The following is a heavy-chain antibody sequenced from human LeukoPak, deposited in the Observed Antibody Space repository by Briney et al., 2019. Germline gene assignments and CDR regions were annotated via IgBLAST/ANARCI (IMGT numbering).Heavy chain of an antibody. CDR3: AKEGTAQISTWYDN. V-gene: IGHV3-30*18. Sequence: GGSLRLSCAGAGFTFSNYGMHWVRQAPGKGLEWVAVISYEGRTMYYGDSVKGRFTISRDNSRNTLFLQMNSLSPDDTAVCYCAKEGTAQISTWYDNWGQGTLVTVSS. D-gene: IGHD2-2*01. CDR2: ISYEGRTM. CDR1: GFTFSNYG. J-gene: IGHJ4*02.